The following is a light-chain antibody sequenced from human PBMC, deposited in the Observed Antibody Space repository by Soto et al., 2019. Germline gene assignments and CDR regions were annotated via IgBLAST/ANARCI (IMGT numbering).Light chain of an antibody. CDR3: QQLRSYPST. CDR1: QDISSY. J-gene: IGKJ4*01. V-gene: IGKV1-9*01. CDR2: AAS. Sequence: PFSLASSVRNRVTITCRASQDISSYLAWYQQTPGKAPTLLIYAASTLQSGVPSRFSGSGFGTDVTLTISSLQAEDFASYYCQQLRSYPSTFGGGTKVDIK.